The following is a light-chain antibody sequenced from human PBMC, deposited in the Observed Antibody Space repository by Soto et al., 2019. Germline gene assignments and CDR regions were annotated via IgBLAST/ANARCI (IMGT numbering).Light chain of an antibody. J-gene: IGLJ1*01. CDR1: GSNVGTNL. V-gene: IGLV2-8*01. Sequence: QSVLTQPPSASGTPGQRVTISCSGRGSNVGTNLVNWYQQHPGKAPKLMIYEVTKRPSGVPDRFSGSKSGNTASLTVSGLQADDEADYYCSSYAGNNNYVFGTGTKVTVL. CDR2: EVT. CDR3: SSYAGNNNYV.